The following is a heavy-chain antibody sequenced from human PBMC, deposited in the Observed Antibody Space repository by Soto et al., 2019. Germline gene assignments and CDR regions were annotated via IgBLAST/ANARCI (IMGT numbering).Heavy chain of an antibody. CDR1: GYTFTSYG. CDR2: ISANNGNT. Sequence: ASVKVSCKASGYTFTSYGISWVRQAPGQGLEWMGWISANNGNTNYPQKLQGRVTMTTDTSTSTAYMELRSLRSDDTAVYYCARDPPYSSGWYAGFDPWGQGTLVTVSS. CDR3: ARDPPYSSGWYAGFDP. V-gene: IGHV1-18*01. D-gene: IGHD6-19*01. J-gene: IGHJ5*02.